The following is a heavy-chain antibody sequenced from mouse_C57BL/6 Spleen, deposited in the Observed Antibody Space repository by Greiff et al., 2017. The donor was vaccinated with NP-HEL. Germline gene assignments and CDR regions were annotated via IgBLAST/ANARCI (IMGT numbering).Heavy chain of an antibody. D-gene: IGHD1-1*01. J-gene: IGHJ2*01. Sequence: DVHLVESGGDLVKPGGSLKLSCAASGFTFSSYGMSWVRQTPDKRLEWVATISSGGSYTYYPDSVKGRFTISRDNAKNTLYLQMSSLKSEDTAMYYCARGSTNYWGQGTTLTVSS. CDR2: ISSGGSYT. CDR1: GFTFSSYG. CDR3: ARGSTNY. V-gene: IGHV5-6*01.